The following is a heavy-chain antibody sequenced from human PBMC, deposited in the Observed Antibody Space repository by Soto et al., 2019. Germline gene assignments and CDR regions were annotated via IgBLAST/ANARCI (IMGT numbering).Heavy chain of an antibody. CDR1: GFTFRDYY. CDR3: ARDYLVYCSSTSCTGFDP. CDR2: ISSSGSTI. J-gene: IGHJ5*02. Sequence: QVQLVESGGGLVKPGGSLRLSCAASGFTFRDYYMSWIRQAPGKGLEWVAYISSSGSTIYYADSVKGRFTISRDNAKNSLYLQMNGLRAEDTAVYYCARDYLVYCSSTSCTGFDPWVQGTLVTVSS. D-gene: IGHD2-2*01. V-gene: IGHV3-11*01.